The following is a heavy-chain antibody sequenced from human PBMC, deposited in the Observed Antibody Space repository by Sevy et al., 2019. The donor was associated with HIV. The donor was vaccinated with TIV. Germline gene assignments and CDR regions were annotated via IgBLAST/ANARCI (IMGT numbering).Heavy chain of an antibody. Sequence: SETLSLTCAVSGYSISSGYYWGWIRQPPGKGLGWIGSIYHSGSTYYNPSLKSRVTISVDTSKNQFSLKLSSVTAADTAVYYCARQYSSMTFDPWGQGTLVTVSS. CDR3: ARQYSSMTFDP. CDR1: GYSISSGYY. D-gene: IGHD6-13*01. J-gene: IGHJ5*02. CDR2: IYHSGST. V-gene: IGHV4-38-2*01.